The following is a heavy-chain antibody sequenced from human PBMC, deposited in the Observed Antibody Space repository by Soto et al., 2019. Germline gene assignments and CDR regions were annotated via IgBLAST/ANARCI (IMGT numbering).Heavy chain of an antibody. Sequence: QLQLQESGPGLVKPSETLSLTCTVSGGSISSSSYYWGCIRQPPGKGLEWIASIDYTGHTFYNPSLTSRVTISVDTSKNQFSLKVTSVTAADTAVYYCARINKGYGTDSWGQGTLVTVSS. J-gene: IGHJ4*02. CDR3: ARINKGYGTDS. V-gene: IGHV4-39*01. D-gene: IGHD5-18*01. CDR1: GGSISSSSYY. CDR2: IDYTGHT.